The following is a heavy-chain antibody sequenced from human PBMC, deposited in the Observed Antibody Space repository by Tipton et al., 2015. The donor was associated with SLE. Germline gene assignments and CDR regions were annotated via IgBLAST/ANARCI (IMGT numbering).Heavy chain of an antibody. D-gene: IGHD2/OR15-2a*01. CDR1: GDSISNGDDY. J-gene: IGHJ4*02. V-gene: IGHV4-31*03. CDR3: ARSSSVRTLLWPTFAY. Sequence: TLSLTCTVSGDSISNGDDYWSWIRQPPGKGLEWIGNIDYGGGTYYNPSLESRVTISLDTSKNQFSLKLNSVTAADTAVYYCARSSSVRTLLWPTFAYWGQGTLVTVSS. CDR2: IDYGGGT.